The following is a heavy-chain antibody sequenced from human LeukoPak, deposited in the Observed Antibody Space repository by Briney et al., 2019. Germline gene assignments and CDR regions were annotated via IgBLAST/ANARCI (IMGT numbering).Heavy chain of an antibody. D-gene: IGHD6-19*01. V-gene: IGHV3-33*01. J-gene: IGHJ4*02. CDR2: IWYDGSNE. CDR1: GFTFSTYG. CDR3: AREYSGSYDY. Sequence: GGALRLSCAASGFTFSTYGMHWVRQAPGKGLEWVAVIWYDGSNEYYADSVKGRFSISRDDSKNTLFLEMNSLRAEDTGVYYCAREYSGSYDYWGQGTLVTVSS.